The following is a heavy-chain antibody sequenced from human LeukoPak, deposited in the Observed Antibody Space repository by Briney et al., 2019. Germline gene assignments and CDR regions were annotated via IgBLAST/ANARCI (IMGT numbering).Heavy chain of an antibody. Sequence: GGSLRLSCAASGFTFSSYAMSWVRQAPGKGLEWVSAISGGGGGTYYADSVKGRFTISRDNSKNMLYLQMNSLRAEDTAVYYCARGDPDAFDIWGQGTMVTVSS. J-gene: IGHJ3*02. D-gene: IGHD2-21*02. V-gene: IGHV3-23*01. CDR1: GFTFSSYA. CDR2: ISGGGGGT. CDR3: ARGDPDAFDI.